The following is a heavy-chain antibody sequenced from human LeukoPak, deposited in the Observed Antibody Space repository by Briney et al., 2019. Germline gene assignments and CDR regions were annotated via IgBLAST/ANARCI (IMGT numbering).Heavy chain of an antibody. CDR2: IYYSGST. J-gene: IGHJ4*02. V-gene: IGHV4-59*08. Sequence: PSETLSLTCTVSGGSISSYYWSWIRQPPGKGLEWIGYIYYSGSTNYNPSLKSRVTISVDTSKNQFSLKLSSVTAADTAVYYCARATPYYDFWSGYSPYYFDYWGQGTLVTVSS. CDR1: GGSISSYY. D-gene: IGHD3-3*01. CDR3: ARATPYYDFWSGYSPYYFDY.